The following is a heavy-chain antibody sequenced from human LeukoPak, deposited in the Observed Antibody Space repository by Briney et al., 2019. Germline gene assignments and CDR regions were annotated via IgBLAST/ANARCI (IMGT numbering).Heavy chain of an antibody. CDR3: ARAPGLLPNY. CDR1: GGSISSSSYY. V-gene: IGHV4-39*01. D-gene: IGHD2-15*01. CDR2: IYYSGST. Sequence: SETLSLTCTVSGGSISSSSYYWGWIRQPPGKGLEWIGSIYYSGSTYYNPSLKSRVTISVDTSKNQFSLKLSSVTAADTAVYYCARAPGLLPNYWGQGTLVTVSS. J-gene: IGHJ4*02.